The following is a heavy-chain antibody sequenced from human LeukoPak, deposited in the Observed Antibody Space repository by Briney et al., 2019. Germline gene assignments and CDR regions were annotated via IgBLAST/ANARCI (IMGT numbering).Heavy chain of an antibody. V-gene: IGHV1-8*01. Sequence: ASVKVSCKASGYTFTSYDINWVRQATGQGLECMGWMNPNSGNTGYAQKFQGRVTMTRNTSISTAYMELSSLRSEDTAVYYCASYRGYSYGYEVDYWGQGTLVTVSS. CDR1: GYTFTSYD. J-gene: IGHJ4*02. CDR2: MNPNSGNT. CDR3: ASYRGYSYGYEVDY. D-gene: IGHD5-18*01.